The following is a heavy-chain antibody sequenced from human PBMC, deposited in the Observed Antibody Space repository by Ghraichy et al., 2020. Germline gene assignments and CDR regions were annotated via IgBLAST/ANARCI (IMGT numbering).Heavy chain of an antibody. D-gene: IGHD3-16*02. Sequence: GGSLRLSCAASGFTVSSNYMSWVRQAPGKGLEWVSVIYSGGSTYYADSVKGRFTISRDNSKNTLYLQMNSLRAEDTAVYYCARGRYRYGRAFDIWGQGTMVTVSS. CDR2: IYSGGST. CDR3: ARGRYRYGRAFDI. V-gene: IGHV3-53*01. J-gene: IGHJ3*02. CDR1: GFTVSSNY.